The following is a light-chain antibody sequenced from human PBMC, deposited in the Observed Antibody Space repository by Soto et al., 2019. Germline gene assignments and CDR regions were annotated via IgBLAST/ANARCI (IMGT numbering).Light chain of an antibody. Sequence: DIVMTQSPDSLTVSVGERATINCKSSQSVLYSSDNNNYLAWYQQKPGQPPKLLIYWASTRESGVPDRFSGSGSGTDFTLTISSLQAEDVAVYYCQQYYSTPPTFGQGTRLEIK. CDR2: WAS. CDR3: QQYYSTPPT. V-gene: IGKV4-1*01. J-gene: IGKJ5*01. CDR1: QSVLYSSDNNNY.